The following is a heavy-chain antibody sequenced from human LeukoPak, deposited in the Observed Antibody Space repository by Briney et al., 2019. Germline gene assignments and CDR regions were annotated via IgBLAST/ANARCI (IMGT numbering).Heavy chain of an antibody. J-gene: IGHJ4*02. CDR1: GFTFSSYA. CDR3: ARAASTGTVDY. Sequence: GGSLRLSCAASGFTFSSYAMSWVRQAPGKGLEWVSAISGSGGSTYYADSVKGRFTISRDNTKNSLYLQMNSLRAEDTALYYCARAASTGTVDYWGQGILVTVSS. D-gene: IGHD6-13*01. V-gene: IGHV3-23*01. CDR2: ISGSGGST.